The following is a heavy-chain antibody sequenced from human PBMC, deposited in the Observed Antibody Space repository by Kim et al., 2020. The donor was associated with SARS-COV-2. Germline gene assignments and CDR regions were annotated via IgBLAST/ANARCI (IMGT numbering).Heavy chain of an antibody. D-gene: IGHD3-22*01. Sequence: SETLSLTCTVSGGSISSSSYYWGWIRQPPGKGLEWIGSIYYSGSTYYNPSLKSRVTISVDTSKNQFSLKLSSVTAADTAVYYCARAYDSSGYSHSPTLDYFDYWGQGTLVTVSS. CDR2: IYYSGST. CDR1: GGSISSSSYY. CDR3: ARAYDSSGYSHSPTLDYFDY. V-gene: IGHV4-39*01. J-gene: IGHJ4*02.